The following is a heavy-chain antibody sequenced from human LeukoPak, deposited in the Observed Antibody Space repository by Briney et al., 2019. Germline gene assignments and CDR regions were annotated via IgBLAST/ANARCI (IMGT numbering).Heavy chain of an antibody. J-gene: IGHJ5*02. CDR2: INPNSGGT. Sequence: ASVKVSCKASGYTFTGYYMHWVRQAPGQGLEWMGWINPNSGGTNYAQKFQGRVTMTRDTSISNAYMELSRLISDDTTVYLWGRDKAPSGWHKRWWFDPWGQGTLVTVSS. CDR1: GYTFTGYY. CDR3: GRDKAPSGWHKRWWFDP. V-gene: IGHV1-2*02. D-gene: IGHD6-19*01.